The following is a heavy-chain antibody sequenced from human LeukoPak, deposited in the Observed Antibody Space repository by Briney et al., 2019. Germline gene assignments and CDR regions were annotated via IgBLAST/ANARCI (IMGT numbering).Heavy chain of an antibody. Sequence: GRSLRLSCAASGFTFSSYGMHWVRQAPGKGLEWVAVISYDGSNKYYADSVKGRFTISRDNSKNTLYLQMNSLRAEDTAVYYCAKDIDGAVAADGLFAFDIWGQGTMVTVSS. V-gene: IGHV3-30*18. D-gene: IGHD6-19*01. J-gene: IGHJ3*02. CDR1: GFTFSSYG. CDR2: ISYDGSNK. CDR3: AKDIDGAVAADGLFAFDI.